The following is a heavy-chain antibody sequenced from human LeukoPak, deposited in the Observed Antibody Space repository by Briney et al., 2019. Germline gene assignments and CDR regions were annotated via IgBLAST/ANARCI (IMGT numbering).Heavy chain of an antibody. V-gene: IGHV3-74*01. J-gene: IGHJ5*02. Sequence: LTGGSLRRSCAASGFTFNSCCMVWFRQAPGKGLVWVSCINPDGSWTVHADSGKGRFAISRDYARNTLYLQMNSLGVEDTAMYYCARYEQRPGVTASDPWSQGTLVTVSS. CDR3: ARYEQRPGVTASDP. CDR2: INPDGSWT. D-gene: IGHD2-21*02. CDR1: GFTFNSCC.